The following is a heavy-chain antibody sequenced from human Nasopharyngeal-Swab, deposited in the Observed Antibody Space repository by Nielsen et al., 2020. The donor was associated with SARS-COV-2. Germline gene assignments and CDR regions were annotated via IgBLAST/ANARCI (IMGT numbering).Heavy chain of an antibody. J-gene: IGHJ5*02. Sequence: ASVKVSCKASGYTFSDYYMEWVRQAPGNGLEWMGRINPNSGGTNYAQKFQGRVTLSRDASITTAYMEMSGLTSDDTAIYYCTRVPRVGGYSYGYDHWGQGTLVTVSS. CDR1: GYTFSDYY. CDR2: INPNSGGT. V-gene: IGHV1-2*06. CDR3: TRVPRVGGYSYGYDH. D-gene: IGHD5-18*01.